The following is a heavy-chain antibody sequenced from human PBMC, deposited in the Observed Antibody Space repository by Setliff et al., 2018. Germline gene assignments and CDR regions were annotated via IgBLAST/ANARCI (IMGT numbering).Heavy chain of an antibody. CDR2: IYIGGSA. V-gene: IGHV4-4*07. J-gene: IGHJ6*02. D-gene: IGHD3-10*01. CDR3: AREGVGSGSYYWEVVRGMDV. Sequence: PSETLSLTCTVSGGSISSYYWSWIRQPAGKGLEWIGHIYIGGSANYNPSLKSRVTISVDTSKNQFSLKLSSVTAADTAVYYCAREGVGSGSYYWEVVRGMDVWGQGTTVTVSS. CDR1: GGSISSYY.